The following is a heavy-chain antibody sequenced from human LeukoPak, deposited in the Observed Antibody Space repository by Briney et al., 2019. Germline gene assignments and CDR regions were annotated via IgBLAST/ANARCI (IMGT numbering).Heavy chain of an antibody. CDR3: ASGGIIAH. CDR1: GFTFSSYG. CDR2: IRYDGSNK. V-gene: IGHV3-30*02. J-gene: IGHJ4*02. D-gene: IGHD2/OR15-2a*01. Sequence: GGSLRLSCAASGFTFSSYGMHWVRQAPGKGLEWVAFIRYDGSNKYYADSVKGRFTISRDNAKNSLYLQMNSLRAEDTAVYYCASGGIIAHWGQGTLVTVSS.